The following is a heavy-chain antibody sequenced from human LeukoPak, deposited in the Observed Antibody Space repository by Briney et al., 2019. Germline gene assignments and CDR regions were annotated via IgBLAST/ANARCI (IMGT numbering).Heavy chain of an antibody. J-gene: IGHJ4*02. D-gene: IGHD6-13*01. CDR1: GFTFSNAW. V-gene: IGHV4-4*02. Sequence: PGGSLRLSCAASGFTFSNAWMSWVRQAPGKGLEWIGSIYYSGSTYYNPSLKSRVTISVDTSKNQFSLKLSSVTAADTAVYYCARARGPGIAAAWGQGTLVTVSS. CDR2: IYYSGST. CDR3: ARARGPGIAAA.